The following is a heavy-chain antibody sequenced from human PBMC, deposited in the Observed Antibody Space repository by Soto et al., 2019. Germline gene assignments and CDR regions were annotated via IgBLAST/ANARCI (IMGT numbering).Heavy chain of an antibody. Sequence: SGTLSLTCTVSGGSLSSGSYYWSWIRQPPGKGLEWVGYIYYSGSTNYNPSLKSRVTISVDTSKNQFSLKLSSVTAADTAVYYCARFGGGATAFDIWGQGTMVTVSS. D-gene: IGHD3-10*01. V-gene: IGHV4-61*01. CDR2: IYYSGST. J-gene: IGHJ3*02. CDR3: ARFGGGATAFDI. CDR1: GGSLSSGSYY.